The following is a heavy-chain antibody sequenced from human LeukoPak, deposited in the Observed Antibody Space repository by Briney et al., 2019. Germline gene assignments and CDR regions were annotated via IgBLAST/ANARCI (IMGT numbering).Heavy chain of an antibody. CDR2: INHSGST. J-gene: IGHJ4*02. V-gene: IGHV4-34*01. CDR3: AREKRYSGSYIGRYYFDY. D-gene: IGHD1-26*01. Sequence: SETLSLTCAVYGGSFSGYYWSWIRQPPGKGLEWIGEINHSGSTNYNPSLKSQVTISVDTSKNQFSLKLSSVTAADTAVYYCAREKRYSGSYIGRYYFDYWGQGTLVTVSS. CDR1: GGSFSGYY.